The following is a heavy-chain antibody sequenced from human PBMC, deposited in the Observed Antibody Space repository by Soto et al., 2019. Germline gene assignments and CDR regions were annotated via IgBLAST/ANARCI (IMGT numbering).Heavy chain of an antibody. J-gene: IGHJ4*02. D-gene: IGHD2-8*01. CDR3: THSRTNHPLFDF. V-gene: IGHV2-5*02. Sequence: QITLKESGPTLVKPTQTLTLTCTFSGFSLTTSGVGVGWIGQPPGKALEWLALIYWDDDERYSPSLKTRLTITKDTSKNQVVLTMTNLDPVDTATSFCTHSRTNHPLFDFWGQGTLVTVSS. CDR2: IYWDDDE. CDR1: GFSLTTSGVG.